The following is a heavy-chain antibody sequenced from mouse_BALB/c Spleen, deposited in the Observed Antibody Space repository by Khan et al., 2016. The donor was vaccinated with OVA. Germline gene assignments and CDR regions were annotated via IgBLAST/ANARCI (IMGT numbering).Heavy chain of an antibody. J-gene: IGHJ3*01. V-gene: IGHV1-4*01. D-gene: IGHD2-14*01. CDR3: VRDGAYHRNDGWFAY. Sequence: QVQLKQSGAELARPGASVKMSCKASGYTFTSYTIHWIKKRPGQGLEWIGYINPSNGYTNYTQKFKDKAILTTDKSSTTAYLQLSSLTSDDSAVYNCVRDGAYHRNDGWFAYWGQGTLVTVSA. CDR1: GYTFTSYT. CDR2: INPSNGYT.